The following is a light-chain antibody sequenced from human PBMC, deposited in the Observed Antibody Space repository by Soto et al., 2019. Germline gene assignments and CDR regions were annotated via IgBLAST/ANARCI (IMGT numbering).Light chain of an antibody. CDR2: AAS. Sequence: DIQMTQSPSSLSASVGDRVTITCRASQGIFDDLGWYQQKPGKAPKRLIYAASSLQSGVPSRFSGSGSGTEFTLTISSLQPEDFAVYYCQQYNNWPPWTFGQGTKVDIK. J-gene: IGKJ1*01. CDR1: QGIFDD. CDR3: QQYNNWPPWT. V-gene: IGKV1-17*01.